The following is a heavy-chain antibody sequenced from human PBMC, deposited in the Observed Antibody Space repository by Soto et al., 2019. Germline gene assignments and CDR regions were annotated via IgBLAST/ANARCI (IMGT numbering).Heavy chain of an antibody. Sequence: GGSLRLSCAASGFTFSDHAMSWVRQVPGKGLVWVSRINRDGSATAYADSVRGRFTISRDNAKNTLYLQMNSLTAEDTAVYYCGRVWKVVSLDPWGQGTLVTVSS. CDR3: GRVWKVVSLDP. D-gene: IGHD1-1*01. CDR2: INRDGSAT. V-gene: IGHV3-74*01. CDR1: GFTFSDHA. J-gene: IGHJ5*02.